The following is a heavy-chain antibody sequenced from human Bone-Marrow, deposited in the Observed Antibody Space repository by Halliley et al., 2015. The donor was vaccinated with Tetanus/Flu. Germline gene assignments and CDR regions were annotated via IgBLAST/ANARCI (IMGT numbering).Heavy chain of an antibody. CDR3: ARIDYAPDSSEYFRVGGPRPPWSFDV. V-gene: IGHV4-59*02. J-gene: IGHJ2*01. Sequence: TLSLTCTVSGDSVTKSYWSWIRQPPGRGLEWIGYVYYTGITNYNPSLKSRVSISLDTSENHFSLSLTSVTAADTAVYYCARIDYAPDSSEYFRVGGPRPPWSFDVGGRGPLATVSS. D-gene: IGHD3-22*01. CDR2: VYYTGIT. CDR1: GDSVTKSY.